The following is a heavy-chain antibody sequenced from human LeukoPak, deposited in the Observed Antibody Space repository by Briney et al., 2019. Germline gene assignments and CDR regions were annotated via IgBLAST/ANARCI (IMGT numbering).Heavy chain of an antibody. CDR2: ISGSGGST. V-gene: IGHV3-23*01. J-gene: IGHJ6*03. CDR1: GFTFSSYA. CDR3: AKDQIVAKGYYYYYYMDV. Sequence: PGGSLRPSCAASGFTFSSYAMSWVRQAPGKGLEWVSAISGSGGSTYYADSVKGRFTISRDNSKNTLYLQMNSLRAEDTAVYYCAKDQIVAKGYYYYYYMDVWGKGTTVTVSS. D-gene: IGHD5-12*01.